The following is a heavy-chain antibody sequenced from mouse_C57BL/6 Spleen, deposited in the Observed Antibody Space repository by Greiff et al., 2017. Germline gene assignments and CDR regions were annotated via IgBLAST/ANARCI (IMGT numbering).Heavy chain of an antibody. CDR3: LITTETYYAMDY. CDR2: IDPSDSET. J-gene: IGHJ4*01. D-gene: IGHD1-1*01. CDR1: GYTFTSYW. Sequence: VQLQQPGAELVRPGSSVKLSCKASGYTFTSYWMHWVKQRPIQGLEWIGNIDPSDSETHYNQKFKDKATLTVDKSSSTAYMQLSSLTSEDAAVYCCLITTETYYAMDYWGQGTSVTVSS. V-gene: IGHV1-52*01.